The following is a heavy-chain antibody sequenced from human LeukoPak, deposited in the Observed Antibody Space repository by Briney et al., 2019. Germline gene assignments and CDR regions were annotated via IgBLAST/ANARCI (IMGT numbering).Heavy chain of an antibody. CDR3: ARADFWSGYQWFDP. CDR2: IYYSGST. CDR1: GGSISSYY. Sequence: SETLSLTCTVSGGSISSYYWSWIRQPPGKGLEWIGYIYYSGSTYYNPSLKSRVTISVDTSKNQFSLKLSSVTAADTAVYYCARADFWSGYQWFDPWGQGTLVTVSS. J-gene: IGHJ5*02. V-gene: IGHV4-59*08. D-gene: IGHD3-3*01.